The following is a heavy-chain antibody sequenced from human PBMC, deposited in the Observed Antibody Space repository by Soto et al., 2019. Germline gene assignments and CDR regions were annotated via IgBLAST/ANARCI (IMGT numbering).Heavy chain of an antibody. CDR1: GGSISSSSSY. CDR2: IYSGST. CDR3: ATTRGIAVGGSLDY. V-gene: IGHV4-39*01. J-gene: IGHJ4*02. Sequence: QLQLQESGPGLVKPSETLSVTCTVSGGSISSSSSYWGWIRQPPGKGLEWIGTIYSGSTYYNPSLKSRVTISVDTSKNQFSLKLSSVAAADTAIYFCATTRGIAVGGSLDYWGQGTLVTVSS. D-gene: IGHD6-13*01.